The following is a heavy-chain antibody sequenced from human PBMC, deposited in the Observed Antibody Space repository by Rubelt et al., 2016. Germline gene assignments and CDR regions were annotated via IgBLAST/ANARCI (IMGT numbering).Heavy chain of an antibody. CDR1: GYTFTSYG. CDR3: ARDVGGNSVLYYFDY. D-gene: IGHD4-23*01. CDR2: ISAYNGNP. J-gene: IGHJ4*02. V-gene: IGHV1-18*01. Sequence: QVQLVQSGAEVKKPGASVKVSCKASGYTFTSYGISWVRQAPGQGLEWMGWISAYNGNPNYAQKLQGIVTMTTDTSTSTAYMELRSLRSDDTAVYYCARDVGGNSVLYYFDYWGQGTLVTVSS.